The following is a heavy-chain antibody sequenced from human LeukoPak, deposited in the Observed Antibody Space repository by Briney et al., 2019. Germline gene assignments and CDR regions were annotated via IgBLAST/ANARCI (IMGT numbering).Heavy chain of an antibody. J-gene: IGHJ4*02. Sequence: PSETLSLTCTVSGGSISSYYWSWIRQPPGKGLEWIGYIYYSGSTNYNPSLKSRVTISVDTSKDQFSLKLSSVTAADTAVYYCARINCTNGVCYVDYWGQGTLVTVSS. V-gene: IGHV4-59*01. CDR2: IYYSGST. CDR1: GGSISSYY. CDR3: ARINCTNGVCYVDY. D-gene: IGHD2-8*01.